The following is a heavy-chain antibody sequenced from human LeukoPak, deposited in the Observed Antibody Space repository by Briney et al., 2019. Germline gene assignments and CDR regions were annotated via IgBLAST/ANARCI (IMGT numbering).Heavy chain of an antibody. CDR1: GYTFTGYY. D-gene: IGHD2-15*01. Sequence: GASVKVSCKASGYTFTGYYMHWVRQAPGQGLEWMGWINPNSGGTNYAQKFQGRVTMTRDTSISTAYMELSRLRSDDTAVYYCARGLSCSGGSCHYYYYYYMDVWGKGTTVTVSS. J-gene: IGHJ6*03. V-gene: IGHV1-2*02. CDR3: ARGLSCSGGSCHYYYYYYMDV. CDR2: INPNSGGT.